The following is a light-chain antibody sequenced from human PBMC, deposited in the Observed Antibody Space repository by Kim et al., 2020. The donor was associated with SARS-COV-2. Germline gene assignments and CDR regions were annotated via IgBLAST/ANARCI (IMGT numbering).Light chain of an antibody. CDR2: AAS. V-gene: IGKV3-20*01. J-gene: IGKJ5*01. Sequence: EIVLTQSPGTLSLSPGERATLSCWASQSISSNYLAWYQQRPGQAPRLLIYAASSRATGIPYRFSGSGSGTDFTLTISGLAPEDSAVYYCQQYGGSPRTFGQGTRLEIK. CDR1: QSISSNY. CDR3: QQYGGSPRT.